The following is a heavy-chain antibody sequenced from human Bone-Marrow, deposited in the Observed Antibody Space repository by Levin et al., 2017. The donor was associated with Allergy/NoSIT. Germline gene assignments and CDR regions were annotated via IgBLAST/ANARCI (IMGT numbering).Heavy chain of an antibody. CDR2: VYYSGTT. Sequence: SETLSLTCNVSGGSITHTDYYWAWIRQPPGTGLEWIGSVYYSGTTYYSPSLKSRVTISIGPSGNQFSLKLTSVTAADTAVYYCASVNQWRLLYDSWGQGTLVSVSS. J-gene: IGHJ4*02. V-gene: IGHV4-39*01. CDR1: GGSITHTDYY. CDR3: ASVNQWRLLYDS. D-gene: IGHD2/OR15-2a*01.